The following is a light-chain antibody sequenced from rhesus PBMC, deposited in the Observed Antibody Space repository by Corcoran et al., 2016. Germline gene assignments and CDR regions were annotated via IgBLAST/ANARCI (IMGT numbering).Light chain of an antibody. Sequence: DIQMTQSPSSLSASVGDTVTITCQASQGIRKYLAWYQQKPGKAPKFLIYDASTLQSGVPSRVSGSGSGTDFTLTISSLQPEDFASYYCQPGYSYPRAFGQWTKVEIK. CDR3: QPGYSYPRA. V-gene: IGKV1-33*01. J-gene: IGKJ1*01. CDR1: QGIRKY. CDR2: DAS.